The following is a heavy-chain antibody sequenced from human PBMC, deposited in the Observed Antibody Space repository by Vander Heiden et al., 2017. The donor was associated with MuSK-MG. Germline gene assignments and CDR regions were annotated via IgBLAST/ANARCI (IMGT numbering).Heavy chain of an antibody. CDR2: TNQDGTEK. J-gene: IGHJ4*02. V-gene: IGHV3-7*03. CDR3: ARDGSGWSAY. Sequence: EVQLVASGGGLVQPGGSLRLSCEASGFTCSSHWLSWVRQAPGKGLEWVANTNQDGTEKYSVDSVKGRFTVSRDNAKNSLYLQMHSLRAEDTAVYYCARDGSGWSAYWGQGTLVTVSS. D-gene: IGHD6-19*01. CDR1: GFTCSSHW.